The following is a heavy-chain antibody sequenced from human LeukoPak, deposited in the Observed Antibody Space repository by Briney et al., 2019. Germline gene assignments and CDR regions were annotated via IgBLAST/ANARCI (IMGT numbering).Heavy chain of an antibody. J-gene: IGHJ4*02. V-gene: IGHV3-7*01. D-gene: IGHD1-26*01. CDR2: IKQDGSEK. CDR1: GFTFRRYR. Sequence: GSLRLPCAASGFTFRRYRMNWVRPAPGKGLEWVANIKQDGSEKYYVDSVKGRLTISRDNAKNSLFLQMNSPRAEDTAVYYCARDTRTFDYWGQGTQVTVSS. CDR3: ARDTRTFDY.